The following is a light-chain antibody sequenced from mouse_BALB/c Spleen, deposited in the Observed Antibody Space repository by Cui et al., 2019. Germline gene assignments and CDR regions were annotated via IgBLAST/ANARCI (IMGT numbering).Light chain of an antibody. CDR3: LQYDEFPYT. CDR2: RAN. Sequence: DIKMTQSPSSMYASLGERVTITCKASQDINSYLSWFQQKPGKSPKTQIYRANRLVDGVPSRFSGSGSGQDYSLTISSLEYEDMGIYYCLQYDEFPYTFGGGTKLEIK. J-gene: IGKJ2*01. CDR1: QDINSY. V-gene: IGKV14-111*01.